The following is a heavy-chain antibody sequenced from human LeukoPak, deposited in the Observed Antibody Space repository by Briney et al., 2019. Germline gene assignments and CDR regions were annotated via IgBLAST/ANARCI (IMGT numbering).Heavy chain of an antibody. V-gene: IGHV1-2*02. CDR3: ARGGVSYDSSGYYPDF. Sequence: ASVKVSCKASGYTFTGYYMHWVRQAPGQGLEWMGWMNPNSGGTKYEQKFQARVTMTGDTSISTAYMELSRLRSDGTAVYYCARGGVSYDSSGYYPDFWGQGPWSPSPQ. J-gene: IGHJ4*02. D-gene: IGHD3-22*01. CDR2: MNPNSGGT. CDR1: GYTFTGYY.